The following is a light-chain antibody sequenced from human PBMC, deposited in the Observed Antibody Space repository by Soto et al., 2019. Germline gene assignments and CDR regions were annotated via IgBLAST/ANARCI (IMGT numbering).Light chain of an antibody. V-gene: IGKV1-5*03. Sequence: DIQMTQSPSTLSASVGDRVTITCRASQSISSGLAWYQQKPGKAPKLLIYKASSLESGVPSRFSGSESGTEFTLTISSLQPDVFATYYCQQYNSYSWTFGQGTKVEIK. CDR2: KAS. CDR1: QSISSG. J-gene: IGKJ1*01. CDR3: QQYNSYSWT.